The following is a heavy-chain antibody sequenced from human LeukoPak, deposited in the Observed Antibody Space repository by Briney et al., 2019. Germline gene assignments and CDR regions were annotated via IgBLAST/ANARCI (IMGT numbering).Heavy chain of an antibody. Sequence: ASVKVSCKASGYTFTSYGISWVRPAPGQGLEWMGWINPNSGGTNYAQKFQGRVTMTRDTSISTAYMELSRLRSDDTAVYYCARDDSSGYYPDASDIRGQGTMVTVSS. CDR2: INPNSGGT. J-gene: IGHJ3*02. V-gene: IGHV1-2*02. D-gene: IGHD3-22*01. CDR3: ARDDSSGYYPDASDI. CDR1: GYTFTSYG.